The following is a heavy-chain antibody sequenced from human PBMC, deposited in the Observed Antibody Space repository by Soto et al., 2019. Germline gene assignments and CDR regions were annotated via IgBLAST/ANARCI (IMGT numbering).Heavy chain of an antibody. J-gene: IGHJ4*02. Sequence: PSETLSLTCTVSGGSISSYYWSWIRQLPGKGLEWIGYIFYSGPTYYNPSLKSRVAISVDTSKNQFSLKLNSVTAADTAVYYCARDRVMLTFGGASEEWGIDSCGPGTLVTVSS. V-gene: IGHV4-59*06. CDR3: ARDRVMLTFGGASEEWGIDS. D-gene: IGHD3-16*01. CDR1: GGSISSYY. CDR2: IFYSGPT.